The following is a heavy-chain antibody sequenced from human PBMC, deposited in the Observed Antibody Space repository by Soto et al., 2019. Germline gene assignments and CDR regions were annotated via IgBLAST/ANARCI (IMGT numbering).Heavy chain of an antibody. D-gene: IGHD2-2*01. CDR2: INHSGGT. J-gene: IGHJ6*03. CDR3: ARGWDTSEGYYYYMDV. CDR1: GGSFSGYY. V-gene: IGHV4-34*01. Sequence: SETLSLTCAVYGGSFSGYYWSWIRQPPGKGLEWIGEINHSGGTNYHPSLKSRVTISVDTSKNQFSLKLSSVTAADTSVYYCARGWDTSEGYYYYMDVWGKGTTVTVSS.